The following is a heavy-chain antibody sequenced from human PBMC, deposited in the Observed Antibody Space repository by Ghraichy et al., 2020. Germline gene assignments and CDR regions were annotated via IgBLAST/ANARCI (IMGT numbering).Heavy chain of an antibody. CDR3: AKDLGRHRPYDY. CDR2: ISDKSDAI. D-gene: IGHD3-10*01. CDR1: GFTFGDYG. V-gene: IGHV3-9*01. J-gene: IGHJ4*02. Sequence: SLNISCTGSGFTFGDYGMHWVRQDPGKGLEWISMISDKSDAIGYADSVKGRFTTSRDNAKNSLYLQMNSLRAEDTAFYYCAKDLGRHRPYDYWGQGTLVTVSS.